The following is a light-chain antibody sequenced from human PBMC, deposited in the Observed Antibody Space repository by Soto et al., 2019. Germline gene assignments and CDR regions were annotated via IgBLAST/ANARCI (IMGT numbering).Light chain of an antibody. Sequence: DIQMTQSPSTVSASVGDTVTITCRASQTISSWLAWYQQKPGKAPKLLVYEASHLQSGVPSRFSGIGSGTEFTLTINSLQPDDFATYYCQEYNSYWTCGQGTTVDIK. J-gene: IGKJ1*01. CDR1: QTISSW. CDR3: QEYNSYWT. V-gene: IGKV1-5*03. CDR2: EAS.